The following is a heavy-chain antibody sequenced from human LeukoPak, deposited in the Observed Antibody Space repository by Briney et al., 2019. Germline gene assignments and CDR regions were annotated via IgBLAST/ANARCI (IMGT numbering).Heavy chain of an antibody. J-gene: IGHJ5*02. CDR2: TNIGGTNT. CDR1: GFTFSNAW. Sequence: PGGSLRLSCAASGFTFSNAWMNWVRQAPGKGLEWLSYTNIGGTNTHYADSVKGRFTISRDNAKKSLYLEMNNLRAEDTAVYYCATDGAGFDTWGQGVLVTVSS. V-gene: IGHV3-11*01. CDR3: ATDGAGFDT.